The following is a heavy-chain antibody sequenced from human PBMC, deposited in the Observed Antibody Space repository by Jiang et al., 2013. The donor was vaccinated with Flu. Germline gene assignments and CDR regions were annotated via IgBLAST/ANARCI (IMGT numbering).Heavy chain of an antibody. J-gene: IGHJ4*02. V-gene: IGHV1-69*01. CDR2: IIPIYGTT. CDR1: GGTFSGSA. CDR3: ARDQGLGYTYGYGPFDY. D-gene: IGHD5-18*01. Sequence: SGGTFSGSAFSWVRQAPGQGLEWMGGIIPIYGTTQYAQKFQGRVTITADESTSTTYMDLRSLTSEDTAVFYCARDQGLGYTYGYGPFDYWGQGTLITVSS.